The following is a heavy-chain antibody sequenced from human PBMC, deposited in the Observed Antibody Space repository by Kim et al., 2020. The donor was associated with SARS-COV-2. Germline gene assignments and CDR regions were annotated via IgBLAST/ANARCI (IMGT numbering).Heavy chain of an antibody. CDR3: AKDLAGNYYGSGSYFPPYYYYYYGMDV. J-gene: IGHJ6*02. D-gene: IGHD3-10*01. Sequence: GGSLRLSCAASGFTFSSYAMSWVRQAPGKGLEWVSAISGSGGSTYYADSVKGRFTISRDNSKNTLYLQMNSLRAEDTAVYYCAKDLAGNYYGSGSYFPPYYYYYYGMDVWGQGTTVTVSS. V-gene: IGHV3-23*01. CDR1: GFTFSSYA. CDR2: ISGSGGST.